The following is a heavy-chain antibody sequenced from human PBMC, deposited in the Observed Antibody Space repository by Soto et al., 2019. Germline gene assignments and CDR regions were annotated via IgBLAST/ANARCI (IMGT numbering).Heavy chain of an antibody. D-gene: IGHD3-10*01. J-gene: IGHJ4*02. CDR3: ARGQQVATIRGVQGFDY. Sequence: EAQLVETGGGLIQPGGSLRLSCAASGFSISSNYMTWVRQAPGKGLEWVSLLYSGGPSYYADSVKGRFTISRDNSKNTLFLEMNRLKTEDTAVYYCARGQQVATIRGVQGFDYWGQGTLVTVSS. V-gene: IGHV3-53*02. CDR2: LYSGGPS. CDR1: GFSISSNY.